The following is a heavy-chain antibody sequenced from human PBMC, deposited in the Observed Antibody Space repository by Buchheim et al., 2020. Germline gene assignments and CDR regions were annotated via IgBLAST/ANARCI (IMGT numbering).Heavy chain of an antibody. CDR3: TKGDFWSGYYIGRNPPDY. CDR2: ISYDGSNK. D-gene: IGHD3-3*01. Sequence: QVQLVESGGGVVQPGRSLRLSCAASGFTFSSYGMHWVRQAPGKGLEWVAVISYDGSNKYYADSVKGRFTISRDNSKNTLYLQMNSLRAEDTAVYYCTKGDFWSGYYIGRNPPDYWGQGTL. J-gene: IGHJ4*02. CDR1: GFTFSSYG. V-gene: IGHV3-30*18.